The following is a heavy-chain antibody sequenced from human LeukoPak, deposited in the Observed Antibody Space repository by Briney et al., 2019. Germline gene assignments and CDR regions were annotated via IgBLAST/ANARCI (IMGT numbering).Heavy chain of an antibody. CDR2: ISSSGSTI. CDR1: AFTFSNYW. CDR3: ARDLSWELPRIHYFDY. Sequence: GGSLRLSCAAAAFTFSNYWMHWVRQVPGKGLEWVSYISSSGSTIYYADSVKGRFTISRDNAKNSLYLQMNSLRAEDTAVYYCARDLSWELPRIHYFDYWGQGTLVTVSS. V-gene: IGHV3-48*04. J-gene: IGHJ4*02. D-gene: IGHD1-26*01.